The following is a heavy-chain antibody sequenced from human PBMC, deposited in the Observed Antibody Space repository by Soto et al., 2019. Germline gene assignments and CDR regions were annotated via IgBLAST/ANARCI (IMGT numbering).Heavy chain of an antibody. D-gene: IGHD6-19*01. V-gene: IGHV5-51*03. Sequence: EVQLVQSGAEVKKPGESLKISCKASGYTFTNYWIGWVRQVPGKGLEWLGNIYPADSDTRYSPSFQGQVTITVDKSTSTAYLQWSNLKPSDSAMYFCARPTGYSSGWYADYWGQGNLVTVSS. J-gene: IGHJ4*02. CDR1: GYTFTNYW. CDR3: ARPTGYSSGWYADY. CDR2: IYPADSDT.